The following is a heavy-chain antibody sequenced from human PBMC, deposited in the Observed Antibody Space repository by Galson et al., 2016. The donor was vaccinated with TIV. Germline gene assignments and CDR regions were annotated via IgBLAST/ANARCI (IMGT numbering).Heavy chain of an antibody. D-gene: IGHD2-2*01. CDR1: GYTFNNYE. CDR3: ARVRDIRVGPGGMTGGFNGDWFDP. J-gene: IGHJ5*02. Sequence: SVKVSCKASGYTFNNYEINWVRQASGQGLEWMGWIKPNSGETGFAQRFQDRVTMTTDTSISTAYMELRSLTSEDTAVYYCARVRDIRVGPGGMTGGFNGDWFDPWGQGTLVTVSS. CDR2: IKPNSGET. V-gene: IGHV1-8*01.